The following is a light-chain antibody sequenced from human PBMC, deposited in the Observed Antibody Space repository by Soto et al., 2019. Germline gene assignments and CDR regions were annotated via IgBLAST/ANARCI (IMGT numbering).Light chain of an antibody. CDR2: AAS. V-gene: IGKV3-15*01. CDR1: QSISIN. Sequence: EIVMTQSQATLSVSPGERAILSCRASQSISINLAWYQQKPGQAPRLLIYAASNRATGVPARFSGSWSGTEFTLTISSLQSEGFAVYYCQQYNNWITFGQGTRLEI. J-gene: IGKJ5*01. CDR3: QQYNNWIT.